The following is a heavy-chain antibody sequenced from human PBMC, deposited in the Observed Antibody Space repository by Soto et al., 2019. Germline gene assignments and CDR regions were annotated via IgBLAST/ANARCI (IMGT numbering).Heavy chain of an antibody. CDR3: ARGVDDAFDI. CDR1: GYTFTSYA. V-gene: IGHV1-3*01. Sequence: ASVKVSCKASGYTFTSYAMHWVRQAPGQRLEWMGWINASNGNTKYSQKFQGRVTMTRNTSTSTAYMELSSLRSEDTAVYYCARGVDDAFDIWGQGTMVTVSS. D-gene: IGHD5-12*01. CDR2: INASNGNT. J-gene: IGHJ3*02.